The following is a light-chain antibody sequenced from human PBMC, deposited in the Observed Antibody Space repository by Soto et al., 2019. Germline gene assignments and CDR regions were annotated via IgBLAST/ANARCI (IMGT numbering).Light chain of an antibody. V-gene: IGKV3-20*01. J-gene: IGKJ3*01. CDR1: QSVSGTY. CDR2: GAS. Sequence: EIVLTQSPGTLSFSPGERATLSCRASQSVSGTYLAWYQQTPGQAPRLLIYGASSRATGIPDRFSGSGSGTDFTLTISRLEPEDFTVYYCQQYGTLPTTFGPGTKVDIK. CDR3: QQYGTLPTT.